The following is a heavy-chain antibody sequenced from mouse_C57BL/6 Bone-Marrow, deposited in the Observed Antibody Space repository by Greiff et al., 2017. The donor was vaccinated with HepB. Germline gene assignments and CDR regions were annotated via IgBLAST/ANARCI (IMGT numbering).Heavy chain of an antibody. J-gene: IGHJ2*01. D-gene: IGHD1-1*01. CDR2: ISSGSSTI. V-gene: IGHV5-17*01. CDR1: GFTFSDYG. Sequence: DVQLVESGGGLVKPGGSLKLSCAASGFTFSDYGMHWVRQAPEKGLEWVAYISSGSSTIYYADTVKGRFTISRDNAKNTLFLQMTSLRSEDTAVYYCARVYYYGSSYVNFDYWGQGTTLTVSS. CDR3: ARVYYYGSSYVNFDY.